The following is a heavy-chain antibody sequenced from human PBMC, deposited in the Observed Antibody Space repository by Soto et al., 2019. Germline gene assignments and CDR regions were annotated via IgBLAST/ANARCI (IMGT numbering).Heavy chain of an antibody. CDR3: AREGHFYGSSGYFDS. D-gene: IGHD3-22*01. CDR1: GGPISSGAYS. J-gene: IGHJ4*02. Sequence: TSETLSLTCAVSGGPISSGAYSWNWIRQSPGKGLEWIAYIYLSGNTYSNPSLRSRVTISLDRSKNQFSLRPTSVTAADTAVYYCAREGHFYGSSGYFDSWGQGIQVTVSS. CDR2: IYLSGNT. V-gene: IGHV4-30-2*06.